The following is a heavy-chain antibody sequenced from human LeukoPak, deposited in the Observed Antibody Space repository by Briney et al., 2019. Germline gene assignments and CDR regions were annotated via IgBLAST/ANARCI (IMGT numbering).Heavy chain of an antibody. J-gene: IGHJ5*02. Sequence: GGSLRLSCAASGFTFSDYYMSWIRQAPGKGLEWVSYISSSSSTIYYADSVKGRFTISRDNAKNSLYLQMNSLRAEDTAVYYCARDLYGDFSYNWFDPWGQGTLVTVSS. CDR1: GFTFSDYY. D-gene: IGHD4-17*01. V-gene: IGHV3-11*01. CDR2: ISSSSSTI. CDR3: ARDLYGDFSYNWFDP.